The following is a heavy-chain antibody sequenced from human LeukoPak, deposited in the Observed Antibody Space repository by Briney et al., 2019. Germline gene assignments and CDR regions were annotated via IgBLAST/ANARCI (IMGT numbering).Heavy chain of an antibody. V-gene: IGHV3-48*02. CDR3: ARDQHYSSDY. CDR2: VSGHSNAI. Sequence: GGSLRLSCGASGFXFSTYSINWVRQAPGKGLEWVSHVSGHSNAIYYADSVRGRFTISRDNAKESLYLQMNSLRDEDTAVYYCARDQHYSSDYWGQGTLVTVSS. CDR1: GFXFSTYS. J-gene: IGHJ4*02. D-gene: IGHD2-21*01.